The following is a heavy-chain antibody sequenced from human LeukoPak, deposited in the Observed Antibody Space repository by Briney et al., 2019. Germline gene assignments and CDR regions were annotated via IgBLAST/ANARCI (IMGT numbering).Heavy chain of an antibody. J-gene: IGHJ4*02. CDR2: IYSGGST. CDR3: ARGGDWPYYFDY. V-gene: IGHV3-66*01. D-gene: IGHD3/OR15-3a*01. Sequence: GGSLRLSCAASGFTVSTNYMSWVRXAPGKXLXWVSLIYSGGSTFYADSVKGRFTISRDNSKNTLFLQMNSLRADDTAVYYCARGGDWPYYFDYWGQGTLVTVSS. CDR1: GFTVSTNY.